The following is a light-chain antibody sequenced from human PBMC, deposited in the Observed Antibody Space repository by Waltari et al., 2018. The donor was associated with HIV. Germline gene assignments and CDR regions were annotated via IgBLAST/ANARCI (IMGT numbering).Light chain of an antibody. V-gene: IGKV1-39*01. J-gene: IGKJ1*01. CDR1: QSISSY. CDR2: AAS. CDR3: EQSYSTPVT. Sequence: DIQMTQSPSSLSAPVGDRVTITCRASQSISSYLNWYQQKPGKAPKLLIYAASSVQSGVTSRLSGSGAGTDFTITISSLQPADFATYSCEQSYSTPVTFGQGTKVEIK.